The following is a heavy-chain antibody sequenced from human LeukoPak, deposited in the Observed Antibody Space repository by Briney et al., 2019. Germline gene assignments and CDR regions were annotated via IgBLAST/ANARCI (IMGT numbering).Heavy chain of an antibody. J-gene: IGHJ4*02. Sequence: PSETLSLTCTVSGYSISSGYYWGWLRQPPAKGLEWIGSIYYSGSAYYNPSLKSRVTIFVDTSENQFSLKLSSVTAADTAMYYCARKSVTHFDYWGQGTLVTVSS. V-gene: IGHV4-38-2*02. D-gene: IGHD3-10*01. CDR3: ARKSVTHFDY. CDR2: IYYSGSA. CDR1: GYSISSGYY.